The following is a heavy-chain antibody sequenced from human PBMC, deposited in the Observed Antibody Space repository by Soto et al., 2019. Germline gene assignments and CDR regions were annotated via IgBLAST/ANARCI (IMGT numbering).Heavy chain of an antibody. CDR3: AKDTTVTTRYYFAY. Sequence: QVQLVESGGGVVQPGRSLRLSCAASGFTFSSYGMHWVRQAPGKGLEWVAVISYDGSNKYYADSVKGRFTISRDNSKNTLYLQMNSLRAEDTAVYYCAKDTTVTTRYYFAYWGQGTLVTVSS. J-gene: IGHJ4*02. D-gene: IGHD4-17*01. CDR2: ISYDGSNK. V-gene: IGHV3-30*18. CDR1: GFTFSSYG.